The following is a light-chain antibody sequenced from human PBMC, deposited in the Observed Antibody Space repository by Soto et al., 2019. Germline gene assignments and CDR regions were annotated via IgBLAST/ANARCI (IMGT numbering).Light chain of an antibody. V-gene: IGLV2-23*01. CDR3: CSYAGSSTSVV. CDR1: SSDVGSDNL. J-gene: IGLJ2*01. CDR2: EGS. Sequence: QAVVTQPASVSGSPGQSITISCTGTSSDVGSDNLVSWYQQHPGKAPKLMIYEGSKRPSGVSNRFSGSKSGNTASLTISGLQAEDEADYYCCSYAGSSTSVVFGGGTKVTVL.